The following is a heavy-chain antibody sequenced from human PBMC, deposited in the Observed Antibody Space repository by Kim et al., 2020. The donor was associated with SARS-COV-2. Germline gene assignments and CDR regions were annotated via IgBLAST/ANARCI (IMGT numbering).Heavy chain of an antibody. CDR3: ARYLRYFDWLTWYFDL. CDR1: GYTFTSYA. CDR2: INTNTGNP. J-gene: IGHJ2*01. V-gene: IGHV7-4-1*02. Sequence: ASVKVSCKASGYTFTSYAMNWVRQAPGQGLEWMGWINTNTGNPTYAQGFTGRFVFSLDTSVSTAYLQISSLKAEDTAVYYCARYLRYFDWLTWYFDLWGRGTLVTVSS. D-gene: IGHD3-9*01.